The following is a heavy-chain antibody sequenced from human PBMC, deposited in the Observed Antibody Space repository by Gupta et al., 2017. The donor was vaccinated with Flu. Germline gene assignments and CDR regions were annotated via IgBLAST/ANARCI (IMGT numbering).Heavy chain of an antibody. CDR2: IDGPGTNT. CDR1: GFSFSTFP. CDR3: AKRGSWGFFDY. V-gene: IGHV3-23*01. Sequence: EVQLLESGGGLVEPGGSLRLSCAASGFSFSTFPMIWVRQAPGKGLEWISTIDGPGTNTYFADPVRGRFTISRDNSKTTLYLQMNRLAAEDTAVYYCAKRGSWGFFDYWGQGTLVIVSS. J-gene: IGHJ4*02. D-gene: IGHD3-16*01.